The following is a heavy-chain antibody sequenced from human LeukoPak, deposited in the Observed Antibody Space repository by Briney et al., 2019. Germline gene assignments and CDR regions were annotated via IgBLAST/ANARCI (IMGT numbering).Heavy chain of an antibody. V-gene: IGHV3-7*03. Sequence: PGGSLRLSCAASGFTFSSYWISWVRQAPGKGLEWVANIKQDGSEKYYVDSVKGRFTISRDNAKNSLYLQMNSLRAEDTAIYYCARDKSCSSTSCQKYYFGYWGQGTLVTVSS. CDR2: IKQDGSEK. D-gene: IGHD2-2*01. J-gene: IGHJ4*02. CDR3: ARDKSCSSTSCQKYYFGY. CDR1: GFTFSSYW.